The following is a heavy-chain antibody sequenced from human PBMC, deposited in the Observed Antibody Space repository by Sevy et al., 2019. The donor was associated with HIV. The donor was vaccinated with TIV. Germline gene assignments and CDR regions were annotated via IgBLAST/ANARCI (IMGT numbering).Heavy chain of an antibody. CDR3: ARDRITGRNYYYYGMDV. J-gene: IGHJ6*02. CDR2: IKQDGSEK. CDR1: GFTFSSYW. D-gene: IGHD1-20*01. Sequence: GGSRRLSCAASGFTFSSYWMSWVRQAPGKGLEWVANIKQDGSEKYYVDSVKGRFTISRDNAKNSLYLQMNSLRAEDTAVYYCARDRITGRNYYYYGMDVWGQGTTVTVSS. V-gene: IGHV3-7*03.